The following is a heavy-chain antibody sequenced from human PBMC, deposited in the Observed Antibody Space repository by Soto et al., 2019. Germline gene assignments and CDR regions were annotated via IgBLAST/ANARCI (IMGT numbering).Heavy chain of an antibody. Sequence: GASVKVSCKVSGYTLAELSMHWVRQAPGKGLEWMGGFDPEDGETIYAQKFQGRVTMTEDTSTDTAYMELSSLRSEDTAVYYCATDLVPRALTAIPYDAFDIWGQGTMVTVSS. D-gene: IGHD2-21*02. CDR2: FDPEDGET. CDR3: ATDLVPRALTAIPYDAFDI. CDR1: GYTLAELS. J-gene: IGHJ3*02. V-gene: IGHV1-24*01.